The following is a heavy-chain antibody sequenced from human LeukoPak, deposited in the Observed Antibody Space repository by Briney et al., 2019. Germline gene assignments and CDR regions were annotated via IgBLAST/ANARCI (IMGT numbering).Heavy chain of an antibody. CDR1: GGSISSYW. CDR2: MYYSGST. Sequence: PSETLSLTCTVSGGSISSYWWSWIRQSPGKGLEWIGYMYYSGSTNYNPSLKSRVTISVDTSKNQFSLKLSSVTAADTAVYYCARGSRDGYNYLDDYWGQGTLVTVSS. CDR3: ARGSRDGYNYLDDY. V-gene: IGHV4-59*01. J-gene: IGHJ4*02. D-gene: IGHD5-24*01.